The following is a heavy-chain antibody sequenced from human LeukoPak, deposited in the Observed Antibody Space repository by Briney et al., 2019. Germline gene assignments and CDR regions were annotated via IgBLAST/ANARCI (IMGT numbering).Heavy chain of an antibody. D-gene: IGHD6-13*01. Sequence: GGSLRLSCAASGFTFRYGIHWVRQAPGKGLEWVGVIWYDGSEKEYAESVKGRFTISRDNSKNTMYLQMTSLRVEDTAMYYCAKQGTFTSSSSWFLDSWGQGTLVTVSS. CDR1: GFTFRYG. J-gene: IGHJ4*02. V-gene: IGHV3-33*06. CDR3: AKQGTFTSSSSWFLDS. CDR2: IWYDGSEK.